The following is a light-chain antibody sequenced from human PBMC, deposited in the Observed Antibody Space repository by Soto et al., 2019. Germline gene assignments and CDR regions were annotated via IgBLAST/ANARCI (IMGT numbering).Light chain of an antibody. CDR3: ETWDSGLSAVV. CDR2: DND. J-gene: IGLJ2*01. CDR1: SSDVGSYNL. Sequence: QSALTQPASVSGSPGQSITISCTGASSDVGSYNLVSWYQQYPGKAPKLIIYDNDKRPSGISARFSGSKSGTSASLGVTGLQTGDEADYYCETWDSGLSAVVFGGGTKLTVL. V-gene: IGLV2-14*02.